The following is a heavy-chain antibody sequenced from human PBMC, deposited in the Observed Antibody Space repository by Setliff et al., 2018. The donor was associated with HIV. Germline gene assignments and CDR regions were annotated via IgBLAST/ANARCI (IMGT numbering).Heavy chain of an antibody. V-gene: IGHV1-18*01. Sequence: ASVKVSCKASGGAFSGYALSWVRQAPGQGLEWMGWISAYNGNTNYAQKLQGRVTMTTDTSTSTAYMELRSLRSDDTAVYYCATSSRIYYYSYMDVWGKGTTVTVSS. CDR3: ATSSRIYYYSYMDV. CDR1: GGAFSGYA. D-gene: IGHD2-2*01. J-gene: IGHJ6*03. CDR2: ISAYNGNT.